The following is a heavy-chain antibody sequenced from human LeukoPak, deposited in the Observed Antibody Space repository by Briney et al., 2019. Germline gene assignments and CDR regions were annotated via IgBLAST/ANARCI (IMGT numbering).Heavy chain of an antibody. Sequence: PSETLSLTCTVSGNSISSGDYYWSWIRQPAGKGLEWIGRIYTSGSTNYNPSLKSRVTMSVDTSKNQFSLKLSSVTAADTAVYYCARFRGAMDVWGRGTTVTISS. CDR3: ARFRGAMDV. J-gene: IGHJ6*04. CDR1: GNSISSGDYY. D-gene: IGHD1-26*01. CDR2: IYTSGST. V-gene: IGHV4-61*02.